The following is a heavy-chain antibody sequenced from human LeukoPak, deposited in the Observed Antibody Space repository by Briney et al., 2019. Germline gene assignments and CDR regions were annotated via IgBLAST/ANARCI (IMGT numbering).Heavy chain of an antibody. CDR2: ISGSGGST. D-gene: IGHD3-9*01. J-gene: IGHJ4*02. V-gene: IGHV3-23*01. CDR1: GFTFSSYA. Sequence: GGSLRLSCAASGFTFSSYALSWVRQAPGKGLEWVSAISGSGGSTYYADSVKGRFTISRDNSKNTLYLQMNSLRAEDTAVYYCAKFSYFDWLSQPDYWGQGTLVTVSS. CDR3: AKFSYFDWLSQPDY.